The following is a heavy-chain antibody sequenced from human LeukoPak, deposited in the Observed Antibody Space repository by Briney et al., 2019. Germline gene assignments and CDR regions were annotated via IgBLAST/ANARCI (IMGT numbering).Heavy chain of an antibody. D-gene: IGHD2-15*01. V-gene: IGHV4-59*01. CDR2: IYYSGST. CDR3: ARTLYCSGGSCSPGYYYYGMDV. Sequence: SETLSLTCTVSGGSISSYYWSWIRQPPGKGLEWIGYIYYSGSTNYNPPLKSRVTISVDTSKNQFSLKLSSVTAADTAVYYCARTLYCSGGSCSPGYYYYGMDVWGQGTTVTVSS. CDR1: GGSISSYY. J-gene: IGHJ6*02.